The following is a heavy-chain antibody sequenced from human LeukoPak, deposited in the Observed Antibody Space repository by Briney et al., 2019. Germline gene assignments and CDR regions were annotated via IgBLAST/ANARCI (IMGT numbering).Heavy chain of an antibody. CDR1: GFTFSIYW. D-gene: IGHD2-21*02. Sequence: GGSLRLSCAASGFTFSIYWMHWVRQAPGKGLVWVSHINSDGTSTNYADSVKGRFTISRDNAKNTLYLQMNSLTAEDTALYYCARDLGLRFDIWGQGTLVTVTS. V-gene: IGHV3-74*01. CDR2: INSDGTST. J-gene: IGHJ4*02. CDR3: ARDLGLRFDI.